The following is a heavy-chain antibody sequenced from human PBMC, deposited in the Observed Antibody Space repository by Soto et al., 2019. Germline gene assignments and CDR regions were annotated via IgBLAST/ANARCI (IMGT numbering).Heavy chain of an antibody. V-gene: IGHV1-58*01. D-gene: IGHD3-10*01. J-gene: IGHJ3*02. CDR2: IVVGSGNT. CDR1: GFNFTSSA. Sequence: SVKVSCKASGFNFTSSAVQWVRQARVQRLEWIGWIVVGSGNTNYAQKFQERVTITRDMSTSTAYMELSSLRSEDTAVYYCAADRAGLWFGEPRDAFDIWGQGTMVTVSS. CDR3: AADRAGLWFGEPRDAFDI.